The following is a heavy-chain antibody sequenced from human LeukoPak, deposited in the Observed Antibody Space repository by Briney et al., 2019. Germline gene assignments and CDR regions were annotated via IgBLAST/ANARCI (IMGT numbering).Heavy chain of an antibody. J-gene: IGHJ6*02. Sequence: ASVKVSCKASGYSFTSYDFNWVRQAPGQGLEWMGWINAGNGNTKYSQKFQGRVTITRDTSATTAYMELSSLRSEDTAVYYCATASLTIAAAGTNYYYGMDVWGQGTTVTVSS. D-gene: IGHD6-13*01. V-gene: IGHV1-3*01. CDR3: ATASLTIAAAGTNYYYGMDV. CDR2: INAGNGNT. CDR1: GYSFTSYD.